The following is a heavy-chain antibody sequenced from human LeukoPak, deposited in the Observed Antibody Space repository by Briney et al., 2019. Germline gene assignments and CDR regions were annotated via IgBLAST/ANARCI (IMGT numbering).Heavy chain of an antibody. D-gene: IGHD3-22*01. J-gene: IGHJ4*02. CDR1: GFTFSSYE. Sequence: SGGSLRLSCAASGFTFSSYEMNWVRQAPGKGLEWVSYISSSGSTIYYADSVKGRFTISRDNAKNSLYLQMNSLRAEDTAVYYCATSYYYDSSGYYYWGQGTLVTVSS. CDR3: ATSYYYDSSGYYY. V-gene: IGHV3-48*03. CDR2: ISSSGSTI.